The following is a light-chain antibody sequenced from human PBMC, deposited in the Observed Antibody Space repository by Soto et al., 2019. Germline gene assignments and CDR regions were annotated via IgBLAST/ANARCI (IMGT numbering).Light chain of an antibody. CDR3: NSYTTSSSYV. CDR1: SSDVGAYNY. Sequence: QSVLTQPASVSGSPGQSITISCTGTSSDVGAYNYVSWYQQHPGKAPKLIIFEVSNRPSGVSNRSSGSKSGNTASLTISGLQAEDEADYYCNSYTTSSSYVFGTGTKVTVL. V-gene: IGLV2-14*01. CDR2: EVS. J-gene: IGLJ1*01.